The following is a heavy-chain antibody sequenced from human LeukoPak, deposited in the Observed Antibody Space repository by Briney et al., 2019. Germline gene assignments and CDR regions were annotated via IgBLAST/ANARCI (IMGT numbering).Heavy chain of an antibody. Sequence: SETLSLTCTVSGGSISSGSYYWSWIRQPAGKGLEWIGRIYTSGSTNYNPSPKSRVTISVDTSKNQFSLKLSSVTAADTAVYYCARGFFGSPLRYYYYMDVWGKGTTVTVSS. D-gene: IGHD3-3*01. CDR3: ARGFFGSPLRYYYYMDV. CDR1: GGSISSGSYY. V-gene: IGHV4-61*02. CDR2: IYTSGST. J-gene: IGHJ6*03.